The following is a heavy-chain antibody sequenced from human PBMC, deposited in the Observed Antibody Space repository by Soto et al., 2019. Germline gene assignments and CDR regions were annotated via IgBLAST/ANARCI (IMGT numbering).Heavy chain of an antibody. CDR3: VRGVAAAGTDWFDP. CDR1: GYTFSSDD. D-gene: IGHD6-25*01. J-gene: IGHJ5*02. V-gene: IGHV1-8*01. CDR2: MNPSSGDT. Sequence: QVQLVESGAEVKKPGASVKVSCKASGYTFSSDDINWVRQATGQGLEWMGWMNPSSGDTGYGQKFQGRVTMTRDTSISTAYMELSRLRSEDTGMYYCVRGVAAAGTDWFDPWGQGTLVTVSS.